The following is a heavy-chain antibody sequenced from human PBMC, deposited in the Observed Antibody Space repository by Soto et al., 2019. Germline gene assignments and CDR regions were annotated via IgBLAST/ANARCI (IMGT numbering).Heavy chain of an antibody. V-gene: IGHV4-39*01. D-gene: IGHD3-3*01. Sequence: SETLSLTCTVSGGSISSSSYYWGWIRQPPGKGLEWIGSIYYSGSTYYNPSLKSRVTISVDTSKNQFSLKLSSVTAADTAVYYCARHERVTIFGVVIISRFDPWGQGTLVTVS. CDR2: IYYSGST. CDR1: GGSISSSSYY. J-gene: IGHJ5*02. CDR3: ARHERVTIFGVVIISRFDP.